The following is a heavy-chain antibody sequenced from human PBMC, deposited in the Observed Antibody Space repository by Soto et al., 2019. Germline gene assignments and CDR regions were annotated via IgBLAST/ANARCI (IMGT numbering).Heavy chain of an antibody. D-gene: IGHD2-15*01. CDR3: GRGFGGTH. CDR2: INQDGSAK. V-gene: IGHV3-7*05. J-gene: IGHJ4*02. Sequence: EVQLVESGGGLVEPGGSLRLSCAASGFTFNNYYMVWVRQAPGRGLEWVANINQDGSAKYYVDSVKGRFTISRDNAMSSLYLQINSLRAEDTATYYCGRGFGGTHWGQGSLVTVSS. CDR1: GFTFNNYY.